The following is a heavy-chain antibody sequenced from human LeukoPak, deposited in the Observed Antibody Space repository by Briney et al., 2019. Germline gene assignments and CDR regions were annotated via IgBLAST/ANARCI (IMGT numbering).Heavy chain of an antibody. D-gene: IGHD6-13*01. V-gene: IGHV3-7*01. CDR3: ARDKAHLAAAGFIDY. J-gene: IGHJ4*02. Sequence: PGGSLRLSCAASGFTFSSYWMSWVRQAPGKGLEWVANIKPDGSEKYYVDSVKGRFTISTDNAKNSLYLQMNSLRAEDTAVYYCARDKAHLAAAGFIDYWGQGTLVTVSS. CDR1: GFTFSSYW. CDR2: IKPDGSEK.